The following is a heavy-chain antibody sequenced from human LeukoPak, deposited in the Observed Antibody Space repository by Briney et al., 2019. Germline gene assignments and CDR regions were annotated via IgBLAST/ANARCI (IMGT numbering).Heavy chain of an antibody. V-gene: IGHV4-59*08. CDR2: VFYIGST. D-gene: IGHD1-26*01. Sequence: SETLSLTCTVSGGSNSSYYWSWIRQPPGKGLEWIGYVFYIGSTNYNPSLKSRVTISVDTSKNQFSLKLYSVTAADTAVYYCARHASATYDNWFDPWGQGTLVTVSS. CDR3: ARHASATYDNWFDP. CDR1: GGSNSSYY. J-gene: IGHJ5*02.